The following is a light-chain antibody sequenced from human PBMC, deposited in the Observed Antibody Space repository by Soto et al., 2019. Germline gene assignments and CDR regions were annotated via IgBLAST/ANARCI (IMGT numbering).Light chain of an antibody. V-gene: IGKV1-39*01. CDR3: HQIHTTPWT. J-gene: IGKJ1*01. CDR1: QKITTY. Sequence: DIQMTQSPSTLSASVEDRVTITFRASQKITTYLNWYQQRPGKAPSLLIYAATYLRNGVPSRFSGSGSGTDFTLTINGLQPDDFATYFCHQIHTTPWTFGQGTKVDIK. CDR2: AAT.